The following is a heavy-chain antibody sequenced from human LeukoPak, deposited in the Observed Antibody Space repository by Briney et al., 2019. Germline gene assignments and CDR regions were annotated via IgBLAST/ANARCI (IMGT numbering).Heavy chain of an antibody. V-gene: IGHV3-23*01. CDR3: AKTWDHSYGPQN. J-gene: IGHJ4*02. Sequence: GGSLRLSCAASGFSFSIYALSWVRQAPGKGLEWVSALGGSETSASYADSVKGRFTISRDNSKNTLYLQMNSLRAEDTAVYYCAKTWDHSYGPQNWGQGTLVTVSS. D-gene: IGHD5-18*01. CDR2: LGGSETSA. CDR1: GFSFSIYA.